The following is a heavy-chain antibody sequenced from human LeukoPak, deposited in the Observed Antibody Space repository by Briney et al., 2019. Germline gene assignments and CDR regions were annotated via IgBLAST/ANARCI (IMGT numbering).Heavy chain of an antibody. CDR2: ISAYNGNT. D-gene: IGHD6-13*01. J-gene: IGHJ6*02. CDR3: ARLWAAAGKDPYYYYGMDV. CDR1: GYTFTSYG. Sequence: ASVKVSCKASGYTFTSYGISWVRQAPGQGLEWMGWISAYNGNTNYAQKLQGRVTMTTDTSTSTAYMELRSLRSDDTAVYYCARLWAAAGKDPYYYYGMDVWGQGTTVTVSS. V-gene: IGHV1-18*01.